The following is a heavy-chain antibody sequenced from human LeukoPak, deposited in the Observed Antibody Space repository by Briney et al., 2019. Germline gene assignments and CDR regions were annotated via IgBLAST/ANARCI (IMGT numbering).Heavy chain of an antibody. V-gene: IGHV3-11*04. J-gene: IGHJ5*02. CDR1: GFTFSHYY. Sequence: PGGSLRLSCVTSGFTFSHYYMTWIRQAPGKGLEWVSYISGTGNNKYYADSVKGRFTISRDNSKNTLYLQMNSLRAEDTAVYYCAREWSSSWDNWFDPWGQGTLVTVSP. CDR2: ISGTGNNK. CDR3: AREWSSSWDNWFDP. D-gene: IGHD6-13*01.